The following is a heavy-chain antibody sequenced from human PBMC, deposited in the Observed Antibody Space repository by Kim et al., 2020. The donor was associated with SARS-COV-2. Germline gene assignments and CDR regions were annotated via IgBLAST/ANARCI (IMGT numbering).Heavy chain of an antibody. D-gene: IGHD3-22*01. CDR3: ARDHPRRLVVINLDYYYGMDV. CDR1: GFTFSSYS. J-gene: IGHJ6*02. V-gene: IGHV3-48*02. Sequence: GGSLRLSCAASGFTFSSYSMNCVRQAPGKGLEWVSYISSSSSTIYYADSVKGRFPISRDNAKNSLYLQMNSLRDEDTAVYYCARDHPRRLVVINLDYYYGMDVWGQGTTVTVSS. CDR2: ISSSSSTI.